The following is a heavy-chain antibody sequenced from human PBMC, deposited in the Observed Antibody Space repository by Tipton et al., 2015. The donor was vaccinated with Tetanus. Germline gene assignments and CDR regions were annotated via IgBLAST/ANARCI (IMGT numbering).Heavy chain of an antibody. CDR3: ARDYFGSGSNYYFDY. CDR1: GYTFTSFG. Sequence: QSGPEVKKPGASVKVSCKASGYTFTSFGINWVRQAPGQGLEWMGWINTDKGSTNYAQNLQGRVIMTTDTSTLTAYMELRSLRSDDTAAYYCARDYFGSGSNYYFDYWGQGSQVSVSS. J-gene: IGHJ4*02. D-gene: IGHD3-10*01. V-gene: IGHV1-18*01. CDR2: INTDKGST.